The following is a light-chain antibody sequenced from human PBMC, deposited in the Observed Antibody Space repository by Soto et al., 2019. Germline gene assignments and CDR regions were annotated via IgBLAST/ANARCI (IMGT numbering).Light chain of an antibody. CDR1: SSDIGAYNY. J-gene: IGLJ1*01. CDR2: GVT. Sequence: QSALTQPASVSGSPGQSITISCTGTSSDIGAYNYVSWYQQYPGKAPKLMIYGVTNRPSGVSNRFSGSKTGNTASLTISGLQAQDDAHYYRFSHRRATSHVSGTATKVTVL. CDR3: FSHRRATSHV. V-gene: IGLV2-14*01.